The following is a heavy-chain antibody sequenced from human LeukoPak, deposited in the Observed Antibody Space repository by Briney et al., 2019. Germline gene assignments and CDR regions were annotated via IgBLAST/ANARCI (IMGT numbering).Heavy chain of an antibody. Sequence: SETLSLTCTDPGGSISSYYWSWIRQPPGKGLEWIGYIYYSGSTNYNPSFKSRVTISVDTSKNQFSLRLSSVTAADTAGYYCARRRGRTFYFDYWGQGTLVTVSS. CDR1: GGSISSYY. V-gene: IGHV4-59*08. D-gene: IGHD3-16*01. CDR2: IYYSGST. J-gene: IGHJ4*02. CDR3: ARRRGRTFYFDY.